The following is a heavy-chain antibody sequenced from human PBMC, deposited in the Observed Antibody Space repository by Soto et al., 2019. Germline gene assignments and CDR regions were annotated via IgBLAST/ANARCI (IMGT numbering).Heavy chain of an antibody. CDR3: ATDYGSGSYIMNYYYGMDV. J-gene: IGHJ6*02. V-gene: IGHV3-30*03. Sequence: PGGSLRLSCAASGFTFSSYGMHWVRQAPGKGLEWVAVISYDGSNKYYADSVKGRFTISRDNSKNTLYLQMNSLRAEDTAVYYCATDYGSGSYIMNYYYGMDVWGQGTTVTVSS. CDR1: GFTFSSYG. D-gene: IGHD3-10*01. CDR2: ISYDGSNK.